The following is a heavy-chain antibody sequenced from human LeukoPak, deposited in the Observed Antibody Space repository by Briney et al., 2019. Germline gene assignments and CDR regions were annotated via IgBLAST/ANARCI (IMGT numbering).Heavy chain of an antibody. D-gene: IGHD6-19*01. Sequence: GGSLRLSCAASGFSFRSYGMHWVRQAPGKGLEWVALIWYDGTNKYYADSVKGRYTISRDNSKKMLYLQMDSLRAEDTAVYYCATLRSDSSGWYYFGYWGQGTLVTVSS. CDR3: ATLRSDSSGWYYFGY. J-gene: IGHJ4*02. V-gene: IGHV3-33*01. CDR1: GFSFRSYG. CDR2: IWYDGTNK.